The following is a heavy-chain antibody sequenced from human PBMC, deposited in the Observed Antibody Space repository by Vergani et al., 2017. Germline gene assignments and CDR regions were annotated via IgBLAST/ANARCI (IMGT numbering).Heavy chain of an antibody. CDR2: IHTGGST. D-gene: IGHD2-8*01. V-gene: IGHV4-61*02. J-gene: IGHJ4*02. CDR1: GESIRSGSHY. Sequence: QVKLQESGPGLLKPSQTLSLTCTVSGESIRSGSHYWSWIRQPAGKGPEWIGHIHTGGSTNLNPSFKSRGSILVDTAKSQFSLKLNSVTVADTAVYYCARSRPYCTRGSCPAIWGQGTLVTVSS. CDR3: ARSRPYCTRGSCPAI.